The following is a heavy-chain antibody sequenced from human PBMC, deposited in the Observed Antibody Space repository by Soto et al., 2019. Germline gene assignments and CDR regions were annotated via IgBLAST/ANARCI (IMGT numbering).Heavy chain of an antibody. D-gene: IGHD2-2*01. CDR2: IKQDGSVI. J-gene: IGHJ4*02. CDR1: GFTFSSYW. V-gene: IGHV3-7*01. CDR3: ARGRGCSTGCHNFDY. Sequence: GGSLRLSCAASGFTFSSYWMSWVRQAPGKGLEWVANIKQDGSVIYYVDSVKGRFTISRDSAKNSLYLQMNSLRAEDTAVYYCARGRGCSTGCHNFDYWGQGTLVTVSS.